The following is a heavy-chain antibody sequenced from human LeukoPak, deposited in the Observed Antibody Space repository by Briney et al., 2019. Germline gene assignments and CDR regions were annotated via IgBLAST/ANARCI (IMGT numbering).Heavy chain of an antibody. CDR3: ARDTFGYSGYLDY. CDR1: GGSISSGSYY. Sequence: SETLSLTCTVSGGSISSGSYYWSWIRLPPGKGLEWIGYIYYSGSTNYNPSLKSRVTISVDTSKNQFSLKLSSVTAADTAVYYCARDTFGYSGYLDYWGQGTLVTVSS. V-gene: IGHV4-61*01. D-gene: IGHD5-12*01. CDR2: IYYSGST. J-gene: IGHJ4*02.